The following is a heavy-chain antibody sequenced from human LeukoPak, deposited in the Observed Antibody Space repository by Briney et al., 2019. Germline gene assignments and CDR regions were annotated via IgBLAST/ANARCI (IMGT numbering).Heavy chain of an antibody. CDR3: ARVKGLNWFDP. J-gene: IGHJ5*02. Sequence: GGSLRLSCAASGFTFSSYGMHWVRQAPGKGLEWVAVISYDGSNKYYADSVKGRFTISRDNSKNTLYLQMGSLRAEDMAVYYCARVKGLNWFDPWGQGTLVTVSS. CDR2: ISYDGSNK. V-gene: IGHV3-30*03. CDR1: GFTFSSYG.